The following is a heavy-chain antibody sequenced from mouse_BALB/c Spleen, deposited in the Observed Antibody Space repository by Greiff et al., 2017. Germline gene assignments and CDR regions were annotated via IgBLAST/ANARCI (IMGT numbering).Heavy chain of an antibody. J-gene: IGHJ4*01. V-gene: IGHV3-2*02. Sequence: EVQLQESGPGLVKPSQSLSLTCTVTGYSITSDYAWNWIRQFPGNKLEWMGYISYSGSTSYNPSLKSRISSTRDTSKNQFFLQLNSVTTEDTATYYCARRYDPYAMDYWGQGTSVTVSS. CDR2: ISYSGST. CDR1: GYSITSDYA. D-gene: IGHD2-3*01. CDR3: ARRYDPYAMDY.